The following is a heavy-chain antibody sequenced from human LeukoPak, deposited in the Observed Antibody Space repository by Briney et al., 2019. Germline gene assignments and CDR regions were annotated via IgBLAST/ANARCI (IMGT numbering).Heavy chain of an antibody. Sequence: GASVTVSCKGSGYTFTDYYLHWVRQAPGQGLEWVGYINPRDGGTSSPQNFRGRVTMTTDASSSTAYMELSRLTSDDTAIYYCAREGNGLLSKDLDYWGQGTLVTVSS. CDR2: INPRDGGT. CDR1: GYTFTDYY. J-gene: IGHJ4*02. D-gene: IGHD2-15*01. V-gene: IGHV1-2*02. CDR3: AREGNGLLSKDLDY.